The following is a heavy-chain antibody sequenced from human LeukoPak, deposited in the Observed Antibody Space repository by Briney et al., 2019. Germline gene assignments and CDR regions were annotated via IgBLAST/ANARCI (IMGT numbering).Heavy chain of an antibody. V-gene: IGHV3-21*01. CDR1: GFTFSSYS. J-gene: IGHJ6*02. CDR3: ARGADIVVVPAASAPTGYYYGMDV. Sequence: GGSLRLSCAASGFTFSSYSMNWVRQAPGKGLEWVSSISSSSSYIYYADSVKGRFTISRDNAKNSLYLQMNSLRAEDTAVYYCARGADIVVVPAASAPTGYYYGMDVWGQGTTVTVSS. CDR2: ISSSSSYI. D-gene: IGHD2-2*01.